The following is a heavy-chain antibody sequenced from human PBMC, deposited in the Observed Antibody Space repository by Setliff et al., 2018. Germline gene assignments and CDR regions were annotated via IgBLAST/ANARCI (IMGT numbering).Heavy chain of an antibody. CDR3: ARVDGSYLFDY. D-gene: IGHD1-26*01. Sequence: PGGSLRLSCAASGFTFSSYWMHWVRQAPGKGLVWVSRINSDGSSTSYADSVKGRFTISRDNAKNTLYLQMNSLRAEDTAVYYCARVDGSYLFDYWGQGTLVTVSS. V-gene: IGHV3-74*01. J-gene: IGHJ4*02. CDR2: INSDGSST. CDR1: GFTFSSYW.